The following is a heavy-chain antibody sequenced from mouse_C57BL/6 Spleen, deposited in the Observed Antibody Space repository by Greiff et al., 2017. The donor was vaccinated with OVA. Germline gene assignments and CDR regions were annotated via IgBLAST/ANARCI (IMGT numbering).Heavy chain of an antibody. J-gene: IGHJ2*01. CDR2: INPSSGYT. CDR3: ARFWTTVVATRDY. D-gene: IGHD1-1*01. CDR1: GYTFTSYT. Sequence: VQLQQSGAELARPGASVKMSCKASGYTFTSYTMHWVKQRPGQGLEWIGYINPSSGYTKYNQKFTDKATLTADKSSSTAYMQLSSLTSEDSAVYYCARFWTTVVATRDYWGQGTTLTVSS. V-gene: IGHV1-4*01.